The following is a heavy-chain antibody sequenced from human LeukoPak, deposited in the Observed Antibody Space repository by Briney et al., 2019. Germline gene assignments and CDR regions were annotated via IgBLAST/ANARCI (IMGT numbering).Heavy chain of an antibody. CDR3: ARDLVPYYDYVWGS. CDR1: GYTLASYG. D-gene: IGHD3-16*01. V-gene: IGHV1-18*01. J-gene: IGHJ4*02. CDR2: ISAYNGNT. Sequence: SVKVSCKASGYTLASYGISWVRQAPGQGLEWMGWISAYNGNTNYAQKLQGRVTMTTDTSTSTAYMELRSLRSDDTDVYYCARDLVPYYDYVWGSWGQGTLVTVSS.